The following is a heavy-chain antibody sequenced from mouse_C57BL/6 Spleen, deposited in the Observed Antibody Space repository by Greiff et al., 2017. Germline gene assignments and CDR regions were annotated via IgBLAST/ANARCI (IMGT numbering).Heavy chain of an antibody. CDR2: IHPNSGST. V-gene: IGHV1-64*01. D-gene: IGHD2-1*01. CDR1: GYTFTSYW. J-gene: IGHJ1*03. CDR3: ARGAYGNFWYFDV. Sequence: VQLQQPGAELVKPGASVKLSCKASGYTFTSYWMHWVKQRPGQGLEWIGMIHPNSGSTNYNEKFKSKATLTVDKSSSTAYMQLSSLTSEDSAVYYCARGAYGNFWYFDVWGTGTTVTVSS.